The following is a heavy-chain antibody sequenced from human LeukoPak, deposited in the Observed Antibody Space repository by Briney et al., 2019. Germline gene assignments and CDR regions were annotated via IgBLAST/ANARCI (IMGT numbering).Heavy chain of an antibody. CDR1: GGSISSSSYY. CDR3: VLGSGSLFHFDY. D-gene: IGHD5-12*01. CDR2: IYYSGST. Sequence: PSETLSLTCTVSGGSISSSSYYWGWIRQPPGKGLEWIGSIYYSGSTYYNPSLKSRVTISVDTSKNQFSLKLSSVTAADTAVYYCVLGSGSLFHFDYWGQGTLVTVSS. J-gene: IGHJ4*02. V-gene: IGHV4-39*07.